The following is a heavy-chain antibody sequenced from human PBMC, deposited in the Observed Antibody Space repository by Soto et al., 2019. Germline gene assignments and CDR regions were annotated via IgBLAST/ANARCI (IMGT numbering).Heavy chain of an antibody. CDR2: ISGGGGST. CDR1: GFTFSSYA. V-gene: IGHV3-23*01. J-gene: IGHJ6*02. Sequence: PGGSLRLSCGASGFTFSSYAMSWVRQAPGKGLEWVSAISGGGGSTYYADSVKGRFTIPRDNSKNTLYLQMNSLRAEDTAVYYCARHPNDYGDYVHYYGMDVWGQGTTVTVSS. D-gene: IGHD4-17*01. CDR3: ARHPNDYGDYVHYYGMDV.